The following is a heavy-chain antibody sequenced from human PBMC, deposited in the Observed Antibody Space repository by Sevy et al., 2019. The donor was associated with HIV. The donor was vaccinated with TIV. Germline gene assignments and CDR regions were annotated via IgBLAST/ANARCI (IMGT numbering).Heavy chain of an antibody. CDR1: GFTFSSYA. V-gene: IGHV3-30-3*01. J-gene: IGHJ4*02. CDR2: ISYDGSNK. CDR3: ARGFPSWAVGGATWDC. D-gene: IGHD2-15*01. Sequence: GGSLRLSCAASGFTFSSYAMHWVRQAPGKGLEWVAVISYDGSNKYYADSVKGRFTISRDNSKNTMYLQMNSLRAEDTVVYYCARGFPSWAVGGATWDCWGQGTLVTVSS.